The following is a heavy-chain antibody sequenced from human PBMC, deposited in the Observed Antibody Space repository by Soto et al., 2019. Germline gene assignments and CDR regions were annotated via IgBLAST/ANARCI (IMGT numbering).Heavy chain of an antibody. CDR3: ARVSADYYGSGSYSHVLYYYYGMDV. V-gene: IGHV4-59*01. D-gene: IGHD3-10*01. J-gene: IGHJ6*02. CDR2: IYYSGST. Sequence: SETLSLTCTVSGGSISSYYWSWIRQPPGKGLEWIGYIYYSGSTNYNPSLKSRVTISVDTSKNQFSLKRSSVTAADTAVYYCARVSADYYGSGSYSHVLYYYYGMDVWGQGTTVTVSS. CDR1: GGSISSYY.